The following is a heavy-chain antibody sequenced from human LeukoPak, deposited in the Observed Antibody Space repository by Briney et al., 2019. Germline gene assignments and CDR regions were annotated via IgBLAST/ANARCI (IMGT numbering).Heavy chain of an antibody. D-gene: IGHD3-10*01. CDR3: ARDLWFGESPYYYGMDV. CDR2: IKQDGSEK. J-gene: IGHJ6*02. V-gene: IGHV3-7*01. CDR1: GFTFSSYW. Sequence: GGSLRLSCAASGFTFSSYWMSWVRQAPGKGLEWVANIKQDGSEKYYVDSVKGRFTISRDNAKNSLYLQMNSLRAEDTAVYYCARDLWFGESPYYYGMDVWGQGTTVTVSS.